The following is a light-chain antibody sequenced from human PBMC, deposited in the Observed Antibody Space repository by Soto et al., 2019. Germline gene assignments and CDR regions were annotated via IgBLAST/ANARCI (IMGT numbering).Light chain of an antibody. CDR3: KQYNGYRTLA. CDR2: DAS. V-gene: IGKV1-5*01. Sequence: DIQMTQSPATLSASVGDRVSITCRASQDISRWLAWYQQKPGKAPKVLIWDASSLQRGVPSRFTGSGSGAEFTLTSNGLEPPDFGTWYWKQYNGYRTLAFGQGTGVDIK. J-gene: IGKJ1*01. CDR1: QDISRW.